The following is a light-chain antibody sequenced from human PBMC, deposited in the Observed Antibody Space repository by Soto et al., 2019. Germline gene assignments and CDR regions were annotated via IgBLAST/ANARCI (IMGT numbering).Light chain of an antibody. CDR3: LQHNSYPYT. Sequence: DIQMTQSPSSLSASVGDRVTITCRPGQGIGTSLAWYQHKPGEAPKRLIYSTFTLQTRVPSRFSGSRSGTEFTLTISSLQPEDFATYFCLQHNSYPYTFGRGTKLDIK. CDR2: STF. CDR1: QGIGTS. V-gene: IGKV1-17*01. J-gene: IGKJ2*01.